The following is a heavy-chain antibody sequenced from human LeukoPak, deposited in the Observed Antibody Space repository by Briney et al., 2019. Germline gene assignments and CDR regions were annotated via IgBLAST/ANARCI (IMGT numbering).Heavy chain of an antibody. CDR2: INPSGGST. V-gene: IGHV1-46*01. J-gene: IGHJ4*02. CDR1: GYTFTSYF. CDR3: ARGGQWLVSTEFDY. Sequence: RGASVKVSCKASGYTFTSYFIHWVRQAPGQGLEWMGIINPSGGSTNYAQKFQGRVTMTRNTSISTAYMELSSLRSEDTAVYYCARGGQWLVSTEFDYWDQGTLVTVSS. D-gene: IGHD6-19*01.